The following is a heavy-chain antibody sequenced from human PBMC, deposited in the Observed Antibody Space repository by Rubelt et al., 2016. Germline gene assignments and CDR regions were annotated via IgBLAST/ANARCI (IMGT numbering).Heavy chain of an antibody. J-gene: IGHJ4*02. CDR3: AREVGGSPHYFDY. Sequence: QLQLQESGSGLVKPSQTLSLTCTVSGAPITSGGYSWSWIRQPPGKGLEWIGYRDNSGRTYYNASLRSRVSISVDSSKNQFSLKLSSVNVADTAVYYCAREVGGSPHYFDYRGQGALVTVSS. CDR1: GAPITSGGYS. D-gene: IGHD2-15*01. CDR2: RDNSGRT. V-gene: IGHV4-30-2*01.